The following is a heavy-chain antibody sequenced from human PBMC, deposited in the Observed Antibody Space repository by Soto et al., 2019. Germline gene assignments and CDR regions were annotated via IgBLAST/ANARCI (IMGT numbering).Heavy chain of an antibody. CDR2: INAANGNT. CDR3: ARSLMNTAMVTFYYFDY. J-gene: IGHJ4*02. D-gene: IGHD5-18*01. Sequence: GASVKVSCKASGYTFTTYAMHWVRQAPGQRLEWMGWINAANGNTKYSQKFRGRVTITRDTSASTAYMELSSLRSEDTAVYYCARSLMNTAMVTFYYFDYWGQGTLVTVSS. V-gene: IGHV1-3*01. CDR1: GYTFTTYA.